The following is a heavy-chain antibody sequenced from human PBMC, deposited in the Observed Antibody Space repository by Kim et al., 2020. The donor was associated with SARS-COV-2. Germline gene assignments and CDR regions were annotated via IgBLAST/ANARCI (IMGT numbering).Heavy chain of an antibody. CDR1: GFSFSTSA. V-gene: IGHV3-30*04. D-gene: IGHD3-10*01. J-gene: IGHJ3*01. CDR2: ILIDGSDE. Sequence: GGSLRLSCAASGFSFSTSAMHWVRQASGKGLEWVAGILIDGSDEYSADSLKGRVTISRYNAKCTVDLQLNILRLEDTAVYYCASGRVVRAKVDCFDDWG. CDR3: ASGRVVRAKVDCFDD.